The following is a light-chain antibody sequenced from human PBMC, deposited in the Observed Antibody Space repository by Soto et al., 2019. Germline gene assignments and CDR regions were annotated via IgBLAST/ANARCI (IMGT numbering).Light chain of an antibody. Sequence: DNQVSKSASTLCASIGDRVTITCRGSRNIGRWLALYQQKPGNAPNLLIYDVSTLGSGVPSRFSGSGSGTEFSLTINRLQHEDFATYYCQPYYNYWTFGQGTKVEIK. J-gene: IGKJ1*01. CDR2: DVS. CDR3: QPYYNYWT. CDR1: RNIGRW. V-gene: IGKV1-5*01.